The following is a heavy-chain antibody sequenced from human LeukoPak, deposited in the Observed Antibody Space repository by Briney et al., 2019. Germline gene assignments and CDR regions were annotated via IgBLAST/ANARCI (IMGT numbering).Heavy chain of an antibody. CDR2: INHSGST. D-gene: IGHD2-2*01. Sequence: SETLSLTCAVYGGSFSGYYWSWIRQPPGKGLEWIGEINHSGSTNYNPSLKSRVTISVDTSKNQFSLELSSVTAADTAVYYCARGKTQCSSTSCPYFDYWGQGTLVTVSS. CDR3: ARGKTQCSSTSCPYFDY. CDR1: GGSFSGYY. V-gene: IGHV4-34*01. J-gene: IGHJ4*02.